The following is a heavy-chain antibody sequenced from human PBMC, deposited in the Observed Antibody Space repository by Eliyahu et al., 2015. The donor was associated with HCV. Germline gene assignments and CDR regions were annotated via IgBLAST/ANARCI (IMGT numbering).Heavy chain of an antibody. D-gene: IGHD1-14*01. CDR3: ARDRTQLGYQGMDV. CDR1: GFPFSRYA. Sequence: QVQLVESGGGVVQPGRSLRLSCAAXGFPFSRYAVHWVRQAPGEGLEWVAVISYDGSNKFYADSVKGRFSISRDNSKNTLYVQMNSLRGEDTAVYYCARDRTQLGYQGMDVWGQGTTVTVSS. CDR2: ISYDGSNK. J-gene: IGHJ6*02. V-gene: IGHV3-30*01.